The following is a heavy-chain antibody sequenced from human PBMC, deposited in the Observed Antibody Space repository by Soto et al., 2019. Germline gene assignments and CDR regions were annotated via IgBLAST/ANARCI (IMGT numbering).Heavy chain of an antibody. CDR2: IIPILGIA. CDR1: VGTFNSYT. V-gene: IGHV1-69*02. D-gene: IGHD6-13*01. CDR3: TSRAIAGAGFDY. Sequence: SVKVSCKDSVGTFNSYTISWVRQAPEQGLEWMGRIIPILGIANYAQKFQGRVTVTADKSTSTAYMERKSLKSEHPGVYYCTSRAIAGAGFDYWGQGTLVPVSS. J-gene: IGHJ4*02.